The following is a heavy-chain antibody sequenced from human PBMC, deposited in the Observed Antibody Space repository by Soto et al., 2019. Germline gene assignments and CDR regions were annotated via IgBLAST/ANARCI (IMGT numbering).Heavy chain of an antibody. CDR1: GGSFSGYY. CDR2: INHSGST. V-gene: IGHV4-34*01. D-gene: IGHD1-20*01. CDR3: ARGRYNWNY. J-gene: IGHJ4*02. Sequence: SETLSLTCAVYGGSFSGYYWSWIRHPPGKGLEWIGEINHSGSTNYNPSLKSRVTISVDTSKNQFSLKLSSVTAADTAVYYCARGRYNWNYWGQGTLVTVSS.